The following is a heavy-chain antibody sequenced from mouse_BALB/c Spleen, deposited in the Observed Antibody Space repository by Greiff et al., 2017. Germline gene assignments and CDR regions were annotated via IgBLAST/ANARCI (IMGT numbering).Heavy chain of an antibody. CDR3: ARRVRFAY. V-gene: IGHV1-42*01. CDR1: GYSFTDYY. J-gene: IGHJ3*01. Sequence: VQLKQSGPELVKTGASVKISCKASGYSFTDYYMHWVKQSPEKSFEWIGEINPSTGGTSYNQKFKGKATLTVDKSSSTAYMQLKSLTSEDSAVYYCARRVRFAYWGQGTLVTVSA. D-gene: IGHD5-1*01. CDR2: INPSTGGT.